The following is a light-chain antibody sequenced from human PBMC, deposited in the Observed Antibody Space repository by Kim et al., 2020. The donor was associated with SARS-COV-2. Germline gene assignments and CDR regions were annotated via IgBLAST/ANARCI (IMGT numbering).Light chain of an antibody. V-gene: IGLV7-43*01. Sequence: PGGTVTLPGASSTGAVTSAYYPSCCQQKPGLAPRTLIYSTINNHSWTPARFSGSLLGGRAALTLSAVQPDDEADYYCLLYYAGSWVFGGGTQLTVL. CDR3: LLYYAGSWV. CDR2: STI. J-gene: IGLJ3*02. CDR1: TGAVTSAYY.